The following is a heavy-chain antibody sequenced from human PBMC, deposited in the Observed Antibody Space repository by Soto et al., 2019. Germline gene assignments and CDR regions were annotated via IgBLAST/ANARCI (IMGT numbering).Heavy chain of an antibody. CDR1: GFIFGSYG. V-gene: IGHV3-30*18. J-gene: IGHJ4*02. D-gene: IGHD5-18*01. Sequence: GSLRLSCAASGFIFGSYGMHWVRQAAGKGLDWVAVISYDGSRKYYADSVKGRFTISRDNSKNTLSLEMNSLRVEDTAVYYLAKDLYSYGYPDYWGQGTLVTVSS. CDR3: AKDLYSYGYPDY. CDR2: ISYDGSRK.